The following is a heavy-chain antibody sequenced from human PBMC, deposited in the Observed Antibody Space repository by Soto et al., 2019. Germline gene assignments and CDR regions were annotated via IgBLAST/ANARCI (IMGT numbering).Heavy chain of an antibody. CDR2: VSKSDYT. CDR3: TREDSIIIPAVADF. Sequence: EVQLLESGGGLVRPGESLRLSGAVSGFTFTNYGINWVRQAPGKGLEWVSSVSKSDYTYYSDSVKGRFTISRDNAKNSVSLQMNNLRAEDTAVYYCTREDSIIIPAVADFWGQGTLVTVSS. J-gene: IGHJ4*02. CDR1: GFTFTNYG. D-gene: IGHD6-19*01. V-gene: IGHV3-21*01.